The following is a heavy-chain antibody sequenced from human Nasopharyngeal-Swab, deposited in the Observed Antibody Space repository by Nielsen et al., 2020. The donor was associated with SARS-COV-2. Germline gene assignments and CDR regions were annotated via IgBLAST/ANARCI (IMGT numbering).Heavy chain of an antibody. V-gene: IGHV3-30-3*01. CDR3: ARDYYDSSGYYNNWFDP. CDR1: GFTFSSYA. D-gene: IGHD3-22*01. CDR2: ISYDGSNK. J-gene: IGHJ5*02. Sequence: LSLTCAASGFTFSSYAMHWVRQAPGKGLEWVAVISYDGSNKYYADSVKGRFTISRDNSKNTLYLQMNSLRAEDTAVYYCARDYYDSSGYYNNWFDPWGQGTLVTVSS.